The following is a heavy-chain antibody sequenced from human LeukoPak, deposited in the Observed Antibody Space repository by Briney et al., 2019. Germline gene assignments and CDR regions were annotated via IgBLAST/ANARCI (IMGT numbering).Heavy chain of an antibody. V-gene: IGHV3-11*01. Sequence: PGGSLRLSCAASGFTFSDYNMNWVRQAPGKGLEWVSYITNGGSTIHHADSVKGRFTISRDNAKKTLYLQMNSLRAEDTAVYYCARRSGYEADYWGQGTLVTVSS. CDR3: ARRSGYEADY. J-gene: IGHJ4*02. CDR2: ITNGGSTI. D-gene: IGHD5-12*01. CDR1: GFTFSDYN.